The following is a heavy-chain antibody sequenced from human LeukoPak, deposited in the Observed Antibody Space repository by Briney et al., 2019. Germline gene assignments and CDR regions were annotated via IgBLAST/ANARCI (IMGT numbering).Heavy chain of an antibody. CDR2: IYYSGST. D-gene: IGHD3-10*01. V-gene: IGHV4-59*01. Sequence: SETLSLTCAVYGGSFSGYYWSWIRQPPGKGLEWIGYIYYSGSTNYNPSLKSRVTISVDTSKNQFSLKLSSVTAADTAVYYCARVVDYYGSGSYFDYWGQGTLVTVSS. J-gene: IGHJ4*02. CDR3: ARVVDYYGSGSYFDY. CDR1: GGSFSGYY.